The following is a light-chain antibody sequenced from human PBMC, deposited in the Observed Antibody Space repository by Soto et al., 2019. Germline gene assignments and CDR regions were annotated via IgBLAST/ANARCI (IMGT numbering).Light chain of an antibody. CDR1: SSDIGGYNY. CDR3: NSYAGSHNFVV. V-gene: IGLV2-8*01. Sequence: QPVLTQPPSASGSPGQSVTISCTGTSSDIGGYNYVSWYQQHPGKAPKLMIHEVSKRPSGVPDRFSGSKSGNTASLTVSGLQAEDEAYYFCNSYAGSHNFVVFGGGTKLTVL. CDR2: EVS. J-gene: IGLJ2*01.